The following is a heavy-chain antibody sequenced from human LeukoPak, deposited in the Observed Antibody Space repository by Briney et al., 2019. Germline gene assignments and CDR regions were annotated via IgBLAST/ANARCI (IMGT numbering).Heavy chain of an antibody. CDR1: GGSFSGYY. D-gene: IGHD1-7*01. J-gene: IGHJ4*02. CDR3: ARGGGTTPKAF. Sequence: DPSETLSLTCAVYGGSFSGYYWSWIRQPPGKGLEWIGEINHSGSTNYNPSLKSRVTISVDTSKNQFSLKLSSVTAADTAVYYCARGGGTTPKAFWGQGTLVTVSS. CDR2: INHSGST. V-gene: IGHV4-34*01.